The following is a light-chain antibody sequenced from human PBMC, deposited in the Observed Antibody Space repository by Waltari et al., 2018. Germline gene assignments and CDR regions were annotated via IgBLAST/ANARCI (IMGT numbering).Light chain of an antibody. CDR2: NNN. CDR3: ATWDTSLGDLWV. V-gene: IGLV1-51*01. CDR1: SSNIGSNY. J-gene: IGLJ3*02. Sequence: QSVLTQPPSVSAAPGQTVTNSCSGSSSNIGSNYVSWYQHLPRTAPKVLIYNNNERPSGIPDRFSGSTSGTSATLVITGLQTGDEADYYCATWDTSLGDLWVFGGGTRLTVL.